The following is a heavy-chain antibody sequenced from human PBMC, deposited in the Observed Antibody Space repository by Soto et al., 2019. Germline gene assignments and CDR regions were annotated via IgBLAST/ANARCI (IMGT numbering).Heavy chain of an antibody. CDR3: ARGYSGYDYYHYGMDV. Sequence: LSLTCTVSGGSISSYYWSWIRQPAGKGLEWIGRIYTSGSTNYNPSLKSRVTMSVDTSKNQFSLKLSSVTAADTAVYYCARGYSGYDYYHYGMDVWGQGTTVTVSS. V-gene: IGHV4-4*07. D-gene: IGHD5-12*01. J-gene: IGHJ6*02. CDR1: GGSISSYY. CDR2: IYTSGST.